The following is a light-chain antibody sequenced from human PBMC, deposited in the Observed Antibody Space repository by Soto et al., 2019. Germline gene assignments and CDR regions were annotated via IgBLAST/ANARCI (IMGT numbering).Light chain of an antibody. CDR2: EVS. Sequence: QSALTQPASVSGSPGQSITISCTGTSSDVGGYNYVSWYQQHPGKAPKLVIYEVSNRPSGVSNRFSGSKSGNTASLTISGLQAEDEADYYCSSYTSSSTPYVVFGGGTNLTV. J-gene: IGLJ2*01. CDR3: SSYTSSSTPYVV. V-gene: IGLV2-14*01. CDR1: SSDVGGYNY.